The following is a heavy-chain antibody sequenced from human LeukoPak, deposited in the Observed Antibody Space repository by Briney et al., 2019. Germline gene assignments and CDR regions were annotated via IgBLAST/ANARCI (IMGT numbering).Heavy chain of an antibody. D-gene: IGHD2-15*01. Sequence: ASVKVSCKASGGTFSGYAISWVRQAPGQGLEWMGGIIPIFGTANYAQKFQGRVTITADESTSTAYMELSSLRSEDTAVYYCARAIQPLMVAAVGAFDIWGQGTMVTVSS. CDR1: GGTFSGYA. CDR2: IIPIFGTA. V-gene: IGHV1-69*13. CDR3: ARAIQPLMVAAVGAFDI. J-gene: IGHJ3*02.